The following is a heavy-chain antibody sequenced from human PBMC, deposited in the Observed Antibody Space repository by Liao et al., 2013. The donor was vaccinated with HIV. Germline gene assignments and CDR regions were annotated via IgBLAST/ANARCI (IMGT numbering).Heavy chain of an antibody. CDR1: GVAMNSNPYY. CDR2: IYTTGST. Sequence: QLQLQESGPGLVKPSETLSLTCTVSGVAMNSNPYYWAWIRQPAGKGLEWIGRIYTTGSTNYNPSLKSRVTISVDTSKNQFSLKLSSVTAADTAVYFCARVSNWNNYYFYIDVWGKGTTVTVSS. J-gene: IGHJ6*03. D-gene: IGHD1/OR15-1a*01. CDR3: ARVSNWNNYYFYIDV. V-gene: IGHV4-61*02.